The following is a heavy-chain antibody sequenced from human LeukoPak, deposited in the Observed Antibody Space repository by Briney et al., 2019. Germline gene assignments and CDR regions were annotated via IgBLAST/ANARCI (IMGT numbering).Heavy chain of an antibody. CDR1: GYSFTSYW. J-gene: IGHJ4*02. CDR2: IYPGDSDT. CDR3: ARRVVGARVPYYFDY. D-gene: IGHD1-26*01. V-gene: IGHV5-51*01. Sequence: KSGESLKISCKGSGYSFTSYWIGWVRQMPGKGLEWMGIIYPGDSDTRYSPSFQGQVTISADKSISTAYLQWSSLKASDTAMYYCARRVVGARVPYYFDYWGQGTLVTVSS.